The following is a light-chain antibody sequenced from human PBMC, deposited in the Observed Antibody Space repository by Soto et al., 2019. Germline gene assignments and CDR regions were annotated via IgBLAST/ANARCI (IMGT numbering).Light chain of an antibody. CDR3: QQRSNWPWT. Sequence: EIVLTQSPATLSLSPGERATLSCRASQSVSNFLAWYQQKPGQAPRLLISDASNRATGIPGRFSGSVSGTDFSLTIRSLEPEDFPVYYCQQRSNWPWTFGQGTKVEIK. V-gene: IGKV3-11*01. CDR2: DAS. J-gene: IGKJ1*01. CDR1: QSVSNF.